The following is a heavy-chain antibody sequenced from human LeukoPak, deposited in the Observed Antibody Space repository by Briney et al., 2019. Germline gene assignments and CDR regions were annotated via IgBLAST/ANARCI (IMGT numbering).Heavy chain of an antibody. J-gene: IGHJ4*02. V-gene: IGHV1-2*02. Sequence: ASVKVSCKASGYTFTCYYMHWVRQAPGQGLEWMGWINPNSGGTNYAQKFRGRVTMTRDTSISTAYMELSRLRADDTATYYCARVEYCTKGVCINYDLWGQGTLVTVSS. CDR1: GYTFTCYY. CDR3: ARVEYCTKGVCINYDL. CDR2: INPNSGGT. D-gene: IGHD2-8*01.